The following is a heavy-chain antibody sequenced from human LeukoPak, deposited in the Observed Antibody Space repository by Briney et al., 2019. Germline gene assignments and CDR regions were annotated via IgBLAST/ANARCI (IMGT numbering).Heavy chain of an antibody. CDR3: ARWIHLTRIDY. J-gene: IGHJ4*02. CDR1: GGSISSSSYY. CDR2: IYYSGST. D-gene: IGHD3-9*01. V-gene: IGHV4-39*07. Sequence: SETLSLTCTVSGGSISSSSYYWGWIRQPPGKGLEWIGSIYYSGSTYYNPSLKSRVTISVDTSKNQFSLKLSSVTAADTAVYYCARWIHLTRIDYWGQGTLVTVSS.